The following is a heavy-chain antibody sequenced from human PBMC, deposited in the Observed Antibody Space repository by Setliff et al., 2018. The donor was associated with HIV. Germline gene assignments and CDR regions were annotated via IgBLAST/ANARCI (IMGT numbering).Heavy chain of an antibody. Sequence: ASVKVSCKVSGHILSDLSVLWVRQAPGEGLEWVGGFDPEHKEVIYAQKFQGRDIMTEDTSTDTAYMEVTRLKSEDTAVYYCISGKAVVTFGGVFVPPDYWGQGTLVTVSS. V-gene: IGHV1-24*01. CDR2: FDPEHKEV. D-gene: IGHD3-16*02. J-gene: IGHJ4*02. CDR1: GHILSDLS. CDR3: ISGKAVVTFGGVFVPPDY.